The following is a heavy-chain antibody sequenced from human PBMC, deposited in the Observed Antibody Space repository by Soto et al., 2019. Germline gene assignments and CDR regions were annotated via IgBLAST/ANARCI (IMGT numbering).Heavy chain of an antibody. CDR3: ARDFPFGGVIGNDAFDI. CDR2: IWYDGSNK. Sequence: GGSLRLSCAASGFTFSSYGMHWVRQAPGKGLEWVAVIWYDGSNKYYADSVKGRFTISRDNSKNTLYLQMNSLRAEDTAVYYCARDFPFGGVIGNDAFDIWGQGTMVTVSS. J-gene: IGHJ3*02. CDR1: GFTFSSYG. D-gene: IGHD3-16*02. V-gene: IGHV3-33*01.